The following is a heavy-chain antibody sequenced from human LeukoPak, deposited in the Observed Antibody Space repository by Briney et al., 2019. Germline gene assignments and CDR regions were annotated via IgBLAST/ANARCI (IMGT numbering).Heavy chain of an antibody. CDR2: ISWNSYSI. J-gene: IGHJ6*03. V-gene: IGHV3-9*01. D-gene: IGHD1-26*01. CDR1: GFTFDDYA. Sequence: PGGSLRLSCAASGFTFDDYAMHWVRQAPGKGLEWVSGISWNSYSIGYADSVKGRFTISRDNAKNSLYLQMNSLRAEDTAVYYCASRYSGNYYYYMDVWGKGTTVTISS. CDR3: ASRYSGNYYYYMDV.